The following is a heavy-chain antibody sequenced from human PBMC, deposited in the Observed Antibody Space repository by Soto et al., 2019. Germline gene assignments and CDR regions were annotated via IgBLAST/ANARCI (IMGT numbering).Heavy chain of an antibody. CDR2: ISYDGSNK. Sequence: PGGSLRLSCAASGFTFSSYGMHWVRQAPGKGLEWVAVISYDGSNKYYADSVKGLFTISRDNSKNTLYLQLNCLRAEDTAVYYCAKYLFDIVVVPAALLYYYYYGMDVWGQGTTVTVSS. D-gene: IGHD2-2*01. V-gene: IGHV3-30*18. CDR1: GFTFSSYG. CDR3: AKYLFDIVVVPAALLYYYYYGMDV. J-gene: IGHJ6*02.